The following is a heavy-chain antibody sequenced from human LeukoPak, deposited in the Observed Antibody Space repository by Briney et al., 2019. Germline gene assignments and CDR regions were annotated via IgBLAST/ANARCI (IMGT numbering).Heavy chain of an antibody. J-gene: IGHJ4*02. V-gene: IGHV1-46*01. CDR3: ARDLARGYPVYYFDY. Sequence: ASVKVSCKASGYTFTSYYMHWVRQAPGQGLEWMGIINPSGGSTSYAQKFQGRVTMTRDTSTSTVYMELSSLGSEDTAVYYCARDLARGYPVYYFDYWGQGTLVTVSS. CDR2: INPSGGST. D-gene: IGHD5-12*01. CDR1: GYTFTSYY.